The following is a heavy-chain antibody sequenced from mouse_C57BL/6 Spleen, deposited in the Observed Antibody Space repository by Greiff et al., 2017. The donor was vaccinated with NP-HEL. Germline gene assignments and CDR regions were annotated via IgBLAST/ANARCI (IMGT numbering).Heavy chain of an antibody. CDR2: INPYNGDT. D-gene: IGHD1-1*01. CDR3: AREVYYYGSSPYWYFDV. V-gene: IGHV1-20*01. CDR1: GYSFTGYF. Sequence: EVQLQQSGPELVKPGDSVKISCKASGYSFTGYFMNWVMQSHGKSLEWIGRINPYNGDTFYNQKFKGKATLTVDKSSSTAHMELRSLTSEDSAVYYCAREVYYYGSSPYWYFDVWGTGTTVTVSS. J-gene: IGHJ1*03.